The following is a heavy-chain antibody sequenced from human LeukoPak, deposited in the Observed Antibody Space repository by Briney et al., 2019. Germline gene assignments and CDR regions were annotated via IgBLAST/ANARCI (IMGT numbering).Heavy chain of an antibody. J-gene: IGHJ4*02. Sequence: GGSLRLSCAASGFTFSSYSMNWVRQAPGKGLEWVSYISSSSSTIYYADSVKGRFTISRDNAKNSLYLQMNSLRAEDTAVYYCAKDRDVGAAGYYFGYWGQGTLLTVSA. CDR2: ISSSSSTI. V-gene: IGHV3-48*01. D-gene: IGHD6-13*01. CDR1: GFTFSSYS. CDR3: AKDRDVGAAGYYFGY.